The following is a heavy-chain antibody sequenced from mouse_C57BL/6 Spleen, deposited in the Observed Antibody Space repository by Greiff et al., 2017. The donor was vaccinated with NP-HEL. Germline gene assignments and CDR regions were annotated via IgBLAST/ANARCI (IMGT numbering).Heavy chain of an antibody. CDR2: INYDGSST. V-gene: IGHV5-16*01. J-gene: IGHJ3*01. CDR1: GFTFSDYY. D-gene: IGHD2-4*01. Sequence: EVQLVESEGGLVQPGSSMKLSCTASGFTFSDYYMAWVRQVPEKGLEWVANINYDGSSTYYLDSLKSRFIISRDNAKNILYLQMSSLKSEDTATYYCARVGAYDYDGAWFAYWGQGTLVTVSA. CDR3: ARVGAYDYDGAWFAY.